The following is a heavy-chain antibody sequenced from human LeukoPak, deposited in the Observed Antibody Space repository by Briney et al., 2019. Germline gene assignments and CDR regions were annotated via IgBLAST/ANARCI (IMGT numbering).Heavy chain of an antibody. CDR3: TKDMSGVGAAFDY. Sequence: GGSLRLSCAASGVTVHEYAMHWVRQAPGKGLEWVSTISWNSATIGYADSVKGRFTISRDNAKNSLYLQMNTLRAEDSAFYCCTKDMSGVGAAFDYWGQGTLVTVSS. CDR1: GVTVHEYA. CDR2: ISWNSATI. V-gene: IGHV3-9*01. J-gene: IGHJ4*02. D-gene: IGHD1-26*01.